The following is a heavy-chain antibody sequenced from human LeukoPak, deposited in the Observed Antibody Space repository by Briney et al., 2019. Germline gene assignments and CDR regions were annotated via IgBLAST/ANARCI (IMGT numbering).Heavy chain of an antibody. Sequence: GGSLRLSCAASGFTFNIYSMNWVRQAPGKGLEWVSRITSSSHYIYYADSVKGRFTISRDNAKNSLYLDMSSLRADDTAVYYCARAENSGSGGLNPWGQGTLVTVSS. CDR1: GFTFNIYS. V-gene: IGHV3-21*01. CDR3: ARAENSGSGGLNP. J-gene: IGHJ5*02. D-gene: IGHD2-15*01. CDR2: ITSSSHYI.